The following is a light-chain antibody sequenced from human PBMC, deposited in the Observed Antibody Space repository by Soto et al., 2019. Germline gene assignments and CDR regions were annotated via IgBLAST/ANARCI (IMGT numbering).Light chain of an antibody. Sequence: QMTQSPSSLSASVGEKIIITCRASRDVGSDVSWYQQKPGKAPKLLISAASSLQSGVPSRFSGSGSGTYFTLTIRSLQPEDFATYYCQQPISFPITFGQGTRLEIK. J-gene: IGKJ5*01. CDR2: AAS. CDR3: QQPISFPIT. V-gene: IGKV1-17*01. CDR1: RDVGSD.